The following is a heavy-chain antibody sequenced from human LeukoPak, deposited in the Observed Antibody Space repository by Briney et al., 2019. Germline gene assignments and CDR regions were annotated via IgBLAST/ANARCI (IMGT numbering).Heavy chain of an antibody. V-gene: IGHV3-30-3*01. Sequence: GGSLRLSCAASGFTFSSYAMHWVRQAPGKGLEWVAVISYDGSNKCYADSVKGRFTISRDNSKNTLYLQMNSLRAEDTAVYYCARGRIAAAALDYWGQGTLVTVSS. D-gene: IGHD6-13*01. CDR1: GFTFSSYA. CDR2: ISYDGSNK. J-gene: IGHJ4*02. CDR3: ARGRIAAAALDY.